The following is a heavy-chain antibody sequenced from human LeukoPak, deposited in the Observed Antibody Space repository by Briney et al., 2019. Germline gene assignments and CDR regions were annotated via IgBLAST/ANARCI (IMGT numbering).Heavy chain of an antibody. J-gene: IGHJ4*02. CDR3: AKDRDLAVTGSLYYFDS. V-gene: IGHV1-2*02. CDR2: INPNSGGT. CDR1: GYTVTGYY. D-gene: IGHD6-19*01. Sequence: ASVKVSCKAYGYTVTGYYMHWLRQAPGQGLEWMGYINPNSGGTNYAQKFQGRVTMTRDTSINTVYMELSSLISDDTAVFYCAKDRDLAVTGSLYYFDSWCQGTLVTVSS.